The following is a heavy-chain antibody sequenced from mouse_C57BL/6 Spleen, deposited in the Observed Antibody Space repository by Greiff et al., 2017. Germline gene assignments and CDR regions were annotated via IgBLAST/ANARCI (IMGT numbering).Heavy chain of an antibody. CDR3: ARLQIYDGYYSFAY. Sequence: EVQRVESGGGLVQPGGSLKLSCAASGFTFSDYYMYWVRQTPEKRLEWVAYISNGGGSTYYPDTVKGRFTISRDNAKNTLYLQMSRLKSEDTAMYYCARLQIYDGYYSFAYWGQGTLVTVSA. CDR2: ISNGGGST. J-gene: IGHJ3*01. D-gene: IGHD2-3*01. CDR1: GFTFSDYY. V-gene: IGHV5-12*01.